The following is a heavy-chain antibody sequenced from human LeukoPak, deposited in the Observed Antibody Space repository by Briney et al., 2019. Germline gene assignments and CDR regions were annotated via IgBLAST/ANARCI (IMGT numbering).Heavy chain of an antibody. D-gene: IGHD5-24*01. J-gene: IGHJ3*02. CDR3: ARHERDASLDHAFDI. Sequence: SETLSLTCTVSGGSISSYYWSWIRQPPGKGLEWIGYIYYSGSTSYNPSLKSRVTILVDTSKNQFSLKLSSVTAADTAVYYCARHERDASLDHAFDIWGQGTMVTVCS. CDR2: IYYSGST. CDR1: GGSISSYY. V-gene: IGHV4-59*08.